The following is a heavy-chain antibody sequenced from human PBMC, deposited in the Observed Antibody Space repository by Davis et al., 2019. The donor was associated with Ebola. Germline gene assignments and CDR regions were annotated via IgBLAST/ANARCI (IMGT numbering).Heavy chain of an antibody. Sequence: ASVKVSCKASGYTFTGYYIHWVRQTPGQGLEWMGWVNPKNGGTNNAQKFLGRVTMTRDTSITTAYMELSRLTSDDTAVYYSARGTFYDFVWGSSVYFDFWGQGTLVTVSS. J-gene: IGHJ4*02. CDR2: VNPKNGGT. V-gene: IGHV1-2*02. D-gene: IGHD3-16*01. CDR3: ARGTFYDFVWGSSVYFDF. CDR1: GYTFTGYY.